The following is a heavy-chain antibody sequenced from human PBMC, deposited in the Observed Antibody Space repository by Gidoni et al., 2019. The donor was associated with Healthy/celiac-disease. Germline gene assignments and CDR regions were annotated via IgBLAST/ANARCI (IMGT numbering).Heavy chain of an antibody. CDR1: GGSISSDY. J-gene: IGHJ2*01. CDR2: IYYRGST. V-gene: IGHV4-59*08. CDR3: ASLLPRYWYFDL. Sequence: QVQLQESGPGLVKPAETLSLTCTGSGGSISSDYWSWIRQPPGKGLEWIGYIYYRGSTNYNPSLKRRVTISVDTSKNQFSLTLRSVPAADPAVYYCASLLPRYWYFDLWGRGTLVTVSS.